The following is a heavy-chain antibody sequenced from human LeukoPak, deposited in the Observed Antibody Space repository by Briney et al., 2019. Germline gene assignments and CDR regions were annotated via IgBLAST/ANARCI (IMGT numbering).Heavy chain of an antibody. CDR2: INPNSGDT. Sequence: GASVKVSCKASGYTFTGYYIHWVRQAPGQGLEYMGWINPNSGDTIYAQKFQGRVTMTRDTSISTAYMELSRLRSDDTAVYYCARPRRDSFNCCEYCGQGTLVTVSS. D-gene: IGHD1-1*01. V-gene: IGHV1-2*02. J-gene: IGHJ4*02. CDR1: GYTFTGYY. CDR3: ARPRRDSFNCCEY.